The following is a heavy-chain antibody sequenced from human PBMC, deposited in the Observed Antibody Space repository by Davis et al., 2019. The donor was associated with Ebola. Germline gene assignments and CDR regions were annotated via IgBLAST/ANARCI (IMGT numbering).Heavy chain of an antibody. CDR2: IYFGGSA. Sequence: PSETLSLTCVVSGVSIYSYYWSWVRQSPGKGLEWIGYIYFGGSASYSPSLENRATISIDTSKNQVSLKMTSVTPADTAVYYCANDDYWGQGTLVTVSS. D-gene: IGHD3-3*01. CDR3: ANDDY. CDR1: GVSIYSYY. V-gene: IGHV4-59*01. J-gene: IGHJ4*02.